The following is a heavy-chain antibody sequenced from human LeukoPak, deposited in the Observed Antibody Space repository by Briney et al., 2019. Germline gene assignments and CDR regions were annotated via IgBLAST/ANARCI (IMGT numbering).Heavy chain of an antibody. CDR1: GYTCTSYY. CDR3: ARTRDYVSSGLDY. V-gene: IGHV1-46*01. Sequence: ASVKVSSKAPGYTCTSYYMHWVRQAPGQGLGWMGVINPTGGSTNYAQKFQGRVTMTRDTSTSTVYMELTSLISEDTAMYFCARTRDYVSSGLDYWGQGTLVTVSS. J-gene: IGHJ4*02. D-gene: IGHD3-22*01. CDR2: INPTGGST.